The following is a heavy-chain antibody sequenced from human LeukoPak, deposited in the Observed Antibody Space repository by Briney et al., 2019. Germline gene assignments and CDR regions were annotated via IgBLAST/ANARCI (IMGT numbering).Heavy chain of an antibody. Sequence: GGSLRLSCAASGFTFSSYSMNWVRQAPGKGLEWVSSISSSSSYIYYADSVKGRFTIPRDNAKNSLYLQMNSLRAEDTAVYYCASIVAAAGKGGDYWGQGTLVTVSS. D-gene: IGHD6-13*01. CDR1: GFTFSSYS. V-gene: IGHV3-21*01. J-gene: IGHJ4*02. CDR3: ASIVAAAGKGGDY. CDR2: ISSSSSYI.